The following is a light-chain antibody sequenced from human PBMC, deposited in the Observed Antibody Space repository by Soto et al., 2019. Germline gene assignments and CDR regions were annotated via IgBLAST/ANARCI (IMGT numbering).Light chain of an antibody. CDR3: QQYGYLKNT. CDR2: GAS. J-gene: IGKJ2*01. Sequence: EIVLTQSPGTLSLSPGERATLSCRASQSVSSSYLAWYQQKLGQAPRLLIYGASSRATGIPDRFSGSGSGTDFTLTISRLEPEDFAVYYCQQYGYLKNTFGQGTKLEIK. V-gene: IGKV3-20*01. CDR1: QSVSSSY.